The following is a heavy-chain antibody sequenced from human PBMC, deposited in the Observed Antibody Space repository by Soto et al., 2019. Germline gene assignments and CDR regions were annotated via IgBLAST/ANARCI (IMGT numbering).Heavy chain of an antibody. D-gene: IGHD3-10*01. Sequence: ASVKVSCKASGYTFTSYGISWVRQAPGQGLEWMGWISAYNGNTNYAQKLQGRVTMTTDTSTSTAYMELRSLRSDDTAVYYCARVEGSGSYYTYYFDYWGQGTLVTVSS. CDR1: GYTFTSYG. CDR3: ARVEGSGSYYTYYFDY. V-gene: IGHV1-18*01. J-gene: IGHJ4*02. CDR2: ISAYNGNT.